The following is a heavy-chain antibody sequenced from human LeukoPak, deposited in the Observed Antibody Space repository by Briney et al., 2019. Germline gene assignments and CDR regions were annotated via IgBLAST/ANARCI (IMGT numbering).Heavy chain of an antibody. J-gene: IGHJ1*01. D-gene: IGHD6-13*01. V-gene: IGHV1-18*01. CDR1: GYTFTSYG. CDR2: ISAYNGNT. CDR3: ATGPGIAAAGTGAEYFQH. Sequence: ASVKVSCKASGYTFTSYGISWVRQAPGQGLEWMGWISAYNGNTNYAQRLQGRVTMTTDTSTSTAYMELRSLRSDDTAVYYCATGPGIAAAGTGAEYFQHWGQGTLVTVSS.